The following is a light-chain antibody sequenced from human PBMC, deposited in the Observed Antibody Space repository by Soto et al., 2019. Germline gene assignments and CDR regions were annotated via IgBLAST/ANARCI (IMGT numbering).Light chain of an antibody. Sequence: QSALTQPASVSGSPGQSISISCTGPSSDVGDYISVSWFQQHPGKAPKLMIYEVSNRPSGVSNRFSGSKSANTASLTISGLQAEDEAAYYCTSYTSSTTLYVFGTGTKVTVL. CDR1: SSDVGDYIS. CDR2: EVS. J-gene: IGLJ1*01. V-gene: IGLV2-14*01. CDR3: TSYTSSTTLYV.